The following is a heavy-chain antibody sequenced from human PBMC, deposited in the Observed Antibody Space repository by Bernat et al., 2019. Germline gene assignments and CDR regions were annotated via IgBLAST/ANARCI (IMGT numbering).Heavy chain of an antibody. CDR2: INAGNGNT. D-gene: IGHD6-13*01. J-gene: IGHJ6*03. V-gene: IGHV1-3*01. Sequence: QAQLVQSGAEVKKPGASVKVSCKASGYTFTSYAMHWVRQAPGQRLEWMGWINAGNGNTKYSQKFQGRVTITRDTSASTAYMELSSLRSEDTAVYYCARDGDSSSWYLAYYYYYMDVWGKGTTVTVSS. CDR3: ARDGDSSSWYLAYYYYYMDV. CDR1: GYTFTSYA.